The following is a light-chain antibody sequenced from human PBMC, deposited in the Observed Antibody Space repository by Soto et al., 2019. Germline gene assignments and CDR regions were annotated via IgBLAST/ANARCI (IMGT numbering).Light chain of an antibody. CDR2: AAS. J-gene: IGKJ4*01. CDR1: QSVSSY. V-gene: IGKV3-11*01. CDR3: QQRSNWLRT. Sequence: EIVLTQSPATLSLSPGERATLSCRASQSVSSYLAWYQQKPGQAPRLLIYAASNMATGIPARFSGSGSGTDFTLTISSLEPEDFAVYYCQQRSNWLRTFGGGTKVEIK.